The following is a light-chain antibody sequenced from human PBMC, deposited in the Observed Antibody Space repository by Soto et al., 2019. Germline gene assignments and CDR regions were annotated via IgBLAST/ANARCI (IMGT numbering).Light chain of an antibody. CDR2: DAS. Sequence: DIQMTQSPSSLSASVGDSVIITCRASQSVTFRLAWYQQKPGQAPKLLISDASNLESGVPSRFSGGGSGTEFTLTISSLQPGDFATYYCQQYNSLWTFGQGTKLEIK. CDR3: QQYNSLWT. CDR1: QSVTFR. V-gene: IGKV1-5*01. J-gene: IGKJ1*01.